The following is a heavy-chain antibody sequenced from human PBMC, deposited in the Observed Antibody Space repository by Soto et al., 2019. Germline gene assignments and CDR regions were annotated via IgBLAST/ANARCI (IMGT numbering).Heavy chain of an antibody. D-gene: IGHD3-22*01. CDR2: IVAASGKT. Sequence: LEASVKVSCKGSGFTFSRSAVQWVRQARGQGLEWIGWIVAASGKTDYSQIFQERVTITRDMSTSTAYMELSSLSSEDTAVYYCAATLDWGSYDFGGYPSWGQGTLVTVS. CDR3: AATLDWGSYDFGGYPS. J-gene: IGHJ4*02. V-gene: IGHV1-58*01. CDR1: GFTFSRSA.